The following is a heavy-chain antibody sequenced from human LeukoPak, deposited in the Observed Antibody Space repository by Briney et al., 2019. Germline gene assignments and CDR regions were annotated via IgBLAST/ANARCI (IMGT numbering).Heavy chain of an antibody. CDR2: IYTSGST. Sequence: PSETLSLTCTVSGGSISSGGYYWSWIRQPAGKGLEWIGRIYTSGSTNYNPSLKSRVTISVDTSKNQFSLKLSSVTAADTAVYFCARPMRYSSGWYIDYWGQGTLVTVSS. CDR3: ARPMRYSSGWYIDY. D-gene: IGHD6-19*01. J-gene: IGHJ4*02. V-gene: IGHV4-61*02. CDR1: GGSISSGGYY.